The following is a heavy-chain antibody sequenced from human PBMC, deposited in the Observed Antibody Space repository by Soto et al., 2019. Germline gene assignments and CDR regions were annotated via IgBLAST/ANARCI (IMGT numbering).Heavy chain of an antibody. J-gene: IGHJ5*02. CDR2: INHSGST. D-gene: IGHD5-12*01. Sequence: SETLSLTCAVYGGSFSGYYWSWIRQPPGKGLEWIGEINHSGSTNYNPSLKSRVTISVDTSKNQFSLKLSSVTAADTAVYYCATQSAGSSGYDDNWFDPWGQGTLVTVPS. V-gene: IGHV4-34*01. CDR1: GGSFSGYY. CDR3: ATQSAGSSGYDDNWFDP.